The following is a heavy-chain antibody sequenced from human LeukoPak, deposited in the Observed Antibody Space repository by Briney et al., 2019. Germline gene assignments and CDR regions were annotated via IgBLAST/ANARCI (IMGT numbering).Heavy chain of an antibody. D-gene: IGHD3-9*01. CDR1: GFTFSSYA. CDR2: ISGRGDST. V-gene: IGHV3-23*01. J-gene: IGHJ4*02. Sequence: GSLRLFCAASGFTFSSYAMSWVRQAPGKGLEWVSVISGRGDSTYYADSVKGRFTISRDNSKNTLYLQMNSLRAEDTAIYYCAKVIRYFDWLSYFDYWGQGTLVTVSS. CDR3: AKVIRYFDWLSYFDY.